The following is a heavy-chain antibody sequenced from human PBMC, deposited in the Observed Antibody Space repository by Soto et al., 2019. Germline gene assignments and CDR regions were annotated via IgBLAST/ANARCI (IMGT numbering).Heavy chain of an antibody. V-gene: IGHV4-59*12. CDR1: GGSISSYY. CDR3: PRPHHS. J-gene: IGHJ4*02. CDR2: IYYSGST. Sequence: QVQLQESGPGLVKPSETLSLTCTVSGGSISSYYWSWIRQPPGKGLEWIGYIYYSGSTNYNPSLMTRVTISVDTSKNQFSLKLSSVTAAATAVYYCPRPHHSWGRGTLVAVSS.